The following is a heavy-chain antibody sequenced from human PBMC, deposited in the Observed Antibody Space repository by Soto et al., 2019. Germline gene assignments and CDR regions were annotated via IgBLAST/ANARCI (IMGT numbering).Heavy chain of an antibody. D-gene: IGHD1-26*01. V-gene: IGHV3-23*01. CDR2: LSPGGGST. Sequence: GGSLRLSCAVPGFTIGRYAMSWVRQPPGKGLEWVSSLSPGGGSTYYAHPVKGRFTISRDNSKNTLNLQMNSLRGEDTAVYYCEKSGSQDPAHGSDIWGQGTMVTVSS. CDR3: EKSGSQDPAHGSDI. J-gene: IGHJ3*02. CDR1: GFTIGRYA.